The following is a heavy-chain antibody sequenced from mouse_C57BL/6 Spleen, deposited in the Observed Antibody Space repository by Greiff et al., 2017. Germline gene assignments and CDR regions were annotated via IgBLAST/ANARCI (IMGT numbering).Heavy chain of an antibody. Sequence: VQLQESGAELVRPGTSVKVSCKASGYAFTNYLIEWVKQRPGQGLEWIGVINPGSGGTNYNEKFKGKATLTADKSSSTAYMQLSSLTSEDSAVYFCARSGDYGSFDYWGQGTTLTVSS. CDR1: GYAFTNYL. CDR2: INPGSGGT. V-gene: IGHV1-54*01. J-gene: IGHJ2*01. D-gene: IGHD1-1*01. CDR3: ARSGDYGSFDY.